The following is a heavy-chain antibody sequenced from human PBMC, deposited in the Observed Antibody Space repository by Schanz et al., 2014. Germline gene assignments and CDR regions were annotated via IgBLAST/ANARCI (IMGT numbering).Heavy chain of an antibody. CDR1: GFSVGNKY. CDR2: ISGSGGST. V-gene: IGHV3-23*04. CDR3: AKGRVGELSAFDI. Sequence: EVQLVESGGGLVQPGGSLRLSCAASGFSVGNKYMNWVRQAPGKGLEWVSAISGSGGSTYYADSVKGRFTISRDNSKNTLYLQMNSLRAESTAVYYCAKGRVGELSAFDIWGQGTIVTVSS. D-gene: IGHD3-10*01. J-gene: IGHJ3*02.